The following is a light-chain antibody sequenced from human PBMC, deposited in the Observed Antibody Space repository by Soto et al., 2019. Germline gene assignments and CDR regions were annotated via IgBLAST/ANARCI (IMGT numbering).Light chain of an antibody. CDR3: QHYNSYSEE. J-gene: IGKJ1*01. CDR1: QTISSW. V-gene: IGKV1-5*03. CDR2: KAS. Sequence: DIQMTQSPSTLSGSVGDRVTITCRASQTISSWLAWYQQKPGKATKLLIYKASTLKSGVPSRFSGSGSGTEFTLTISSLQPDDFATYYCQHYNSYSEEFGQGTKV.